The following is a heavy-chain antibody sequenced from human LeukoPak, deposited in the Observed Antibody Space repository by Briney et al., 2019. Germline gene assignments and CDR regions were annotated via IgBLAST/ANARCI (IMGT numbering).Heavy chain of an antibody. D-gene: IGHD3-9*01. CDR2: MSHDSSDE. Sequence: PGGSLRLSYAASGFNFGYYGMHWVRQAPGKGLEWVAIMSHDSSDEFYADSVKGRFTISRDNSRNTLYLQMNTLRPDDTALYYCARERHFDWLFGFGSWGQGTVVTVSS. V-gene: IGHV3-30*03. J-gene: IGHJ5*01. CDR1: GFNFGYYG. CDR3: ARERHFDWLFGFGS.